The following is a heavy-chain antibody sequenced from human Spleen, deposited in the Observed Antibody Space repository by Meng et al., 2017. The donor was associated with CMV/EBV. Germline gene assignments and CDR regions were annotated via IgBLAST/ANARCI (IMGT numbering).Heavy chain of an antibody. CDR2: INHSGST. J-gene: IGHJ6*02. CDR1: GGSISSTIYY. V-gene: IGHV4-39*07. Sequence: GSLRLSCSVSGGSISSTIYYWGWIRQPPGKGLEWIGEINHSGSTNYNPSLKSRVTISVDTSKNQFSLKLSSVTAADTAVYYCARLTGTTSGDYYYYYGMDVWGQGTTVTVSS. CDR3: ARLTGTTSGDYYYYYGMDV. D-gene: IGHD1-7*01.